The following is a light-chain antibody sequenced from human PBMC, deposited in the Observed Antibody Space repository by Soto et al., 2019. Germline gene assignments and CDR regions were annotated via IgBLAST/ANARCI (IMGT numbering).Light chain of an antibody. CDR3: SSYTSSSTLVV. J-gene: IGLJ2*01. V-gene: IGLV2-14*01. CDR1: SSDVGGYNY. Sequence: QSALTQPASVSGSPGQSITISCTGTSSDVGGYNYVSWYQQQPGKAPKLMIYEVSNRPPGVSNRFSGSKSGNMASLTISGLQAEDEADYYCSSYTSSSTLVVFGGGTQMTVL. CDR2: EVS.